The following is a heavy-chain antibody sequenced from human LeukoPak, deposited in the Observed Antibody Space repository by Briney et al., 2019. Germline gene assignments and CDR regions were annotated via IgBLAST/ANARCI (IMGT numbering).Heavy chain of an antibody. V-gene: IGHV3-30-3*01. CDR3: AREIGSSGRAGFFDY. CDR2: ISTDGGAK. Sequence: PGTSLRLSCAASGFTFSNYPMHWVRQAPGVGLEWVAVISTDGGAKSDADSVKGRFTVSRDNSKNTLYLQMNSLRSEDTAVYYCAREIGSSGRAGFFDYWGQGTLVTVSS. CDR1: GFTFSNYP. J-gene: IGHJ4*02. D-gene: IGHD6-19*01.